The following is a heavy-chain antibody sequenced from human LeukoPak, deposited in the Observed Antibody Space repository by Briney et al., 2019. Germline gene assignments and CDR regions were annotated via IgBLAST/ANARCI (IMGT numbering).Heavy chain of an antibody. D-gene: IGHD3-10*01. CDR3: ASLYLGSGSYYFSY. J-gene: IGHJ4*02. Sequence: SETLSLTCTVSGDSIRSNNYYWGWIRQPPGKGLEWIGSIYDTGSTFYNPSLKSRVIISVDTSKNQFSLKLSSVAAADTAVYYCASLYLGSGSYYFSYWDQRTQVTVSS. CDR1: GDSIRSNNYY. V-gene: IGHV4-39*01. CDR2: IYDTGST.